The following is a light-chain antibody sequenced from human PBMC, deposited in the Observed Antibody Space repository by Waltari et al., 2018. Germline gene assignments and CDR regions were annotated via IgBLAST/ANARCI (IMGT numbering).Light chain of an antibody. CDR1: QGISSA. CDR2: DAS. J-gene: IGKJ5*01. V-gene: IGKV1-13*02. CDR3: QQFNSYPIT. Sequence: AIQLTQSPSSLSASVGDRVTITCRASQGISSALAWYQQKPGKAPKLLIYDASSLESGVPTRFSGSGSGTDFTLTISSLQPEDFATYYCQQFNSYPITFGQGTRLEIK.